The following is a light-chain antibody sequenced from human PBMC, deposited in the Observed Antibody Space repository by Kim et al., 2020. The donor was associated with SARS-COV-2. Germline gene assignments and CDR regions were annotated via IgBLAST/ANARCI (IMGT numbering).Light chain of an antibody. J-gene: IGKJ2*01. CDR1: QDIHKW. V-gene: IGKV1-5*01. CDR3: QQYVSPSRT. CDR2: EAS. Sequence: ASLGDRITIACRASQDIHKWLAWFQRKPGKAPKLLISEASSLKSGVPSSFSGSGFGTHFTLTISCLQPDDCATYYCQQYVSPSRTFGQGTKLEI.